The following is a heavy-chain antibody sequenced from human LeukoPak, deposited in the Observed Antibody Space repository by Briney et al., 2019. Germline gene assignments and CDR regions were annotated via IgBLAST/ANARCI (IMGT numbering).Heavy chain of an antibody. J-gene: IGHJ3*02. V-gene: IGHV1-2*02. CDR2: INPNSGGT. D-gene: IGHD2-2*01. CDR3: ATSLYTVVVPAAIDAFDI. CDR1: GYTFTGYY. Sequence: ASVKVSCKASGYTFTGYYMHWVRQAPGQGLEWMGWINPNSGGTNYAQKFQGRVTMTRDTSISTAYMELSRLRSDDTAVYYCATSLYTVVVPAAIDAFDIWGQGTMVTVSS.